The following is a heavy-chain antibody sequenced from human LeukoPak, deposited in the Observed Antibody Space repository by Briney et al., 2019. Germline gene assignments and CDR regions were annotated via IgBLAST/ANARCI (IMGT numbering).Heavy chain of an antibody. CDR1: GYTFTGYY. J-gene: IGHJ6*03. CDR3: ARDSIVVVVAASSPYYMDV. V-gene: IGHV1-2*02. Sequence: ASVKVSCKASGYTFTGYYMHWVRQAPGQGLEWMGWINPNSGGTNYAQKFQGRVTMTRDTSISTAYMELSRLRSDDTAVYYCARDSIVVVVAASSPYYMDVWGKGTTVTVSS. CDR2: INPNSGGT. D-gene: IGHD2-15*01.